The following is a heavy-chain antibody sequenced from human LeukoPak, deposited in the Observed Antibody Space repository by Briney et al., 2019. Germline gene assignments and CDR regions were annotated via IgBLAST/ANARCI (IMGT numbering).Heavy chain of an antibody. V-gene: IGHV5-51*01. Sequence: GESLKIYCKGSGYSFTNTWIGWVGLMTGKGLEWMGTIYPLDADTSSILSFQAQVTISADKSITTAYLQWSSLRASDTAMYYCATVNGSHWFFDYWGQGTLVTVSS. D-gene: IGHD3-10*01. CDR1: GYSFTNTW. CDR2: IYPLDADT. CDR3: ATVNGSHWFFDY. J-gene: IGHJ4*02.